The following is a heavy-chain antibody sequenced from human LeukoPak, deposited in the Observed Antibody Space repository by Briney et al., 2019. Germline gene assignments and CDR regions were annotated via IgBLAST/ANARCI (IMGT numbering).Heavy chain of an antibody. CDR1: GFTFSSYS. CDR3: ARTYYDILTGYNPYFDY. D-gene: IGHD3-9*01. Sequence: GGSLRLSCAASGFTFSSYSMNWVRQAPGKGLEWVSSISYSSSYIYYTDSVKGRFTISRDNAKNFLYLQMNSLRAEDTAVYYCARTYYDILTGYNPYFDYWGQGILVTVSS. J-gene: IGHJ4*02. V-gene: IGHV3-21*01. CDR2: ISYSSSYI.